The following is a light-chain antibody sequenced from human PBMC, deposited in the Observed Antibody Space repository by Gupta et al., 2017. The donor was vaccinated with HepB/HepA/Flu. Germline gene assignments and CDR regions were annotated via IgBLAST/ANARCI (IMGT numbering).Light chain of an antibody. V-gene: IGLV1-47*01. J-gene: IGLJ1*01. CDR2: RNN. Sequence: QSVLTQPPSASGPPGPRVTISCSGSSSNIGSNYVYWYQQLPGTAPKLLIYRNNQRRSGVPDRFSGSKSGTSASLAISGLRSEDEADYYCAAWDDSRSGYVFGTGTKVTVL. CDR1: SSNIGSNY. CDR3: AAWDDSRSGYV.